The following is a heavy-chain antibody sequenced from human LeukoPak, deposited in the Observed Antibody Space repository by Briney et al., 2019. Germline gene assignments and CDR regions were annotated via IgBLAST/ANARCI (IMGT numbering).Heavy chain of an antibody. V-gene: IGHV4-59*01. CDR2: IYYSGST. Sequence: SETLSLTCTVSGGSISSYYWSWIRHPPGKGLEWIGYIYYSGSTNYNPSLKSRVTTSVDTSKNQFSLKLSSVTAADTAVYYCAIQLDSRGWYGWFDPWGQGTLVTVSS. D-gene: IGHD6-19*01. CDR3: AIQLDSRGWYGWFDP. J-gene: IGHJ5*02. CDR1: GGSISSYY.